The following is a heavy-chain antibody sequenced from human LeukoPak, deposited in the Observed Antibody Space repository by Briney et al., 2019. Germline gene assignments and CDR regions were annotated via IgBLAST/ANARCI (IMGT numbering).Heavy chain of an antibody. CDR3: ARSFDY. CDR1: GFTFSSYA. J-gene: IGHJ4*02. V-gene: IGHV3-30-3*01. Sequence: GGSLRLSCAASGFTFSSYAMHWVRQAPGKGLEWVAVISYDGSNKYYADSVKGRFTISRDNTKNTLYLQMNSLRAEDTAVYYCARSFDYWGQGTLVTVSS. CDR2: ISYDGSNK.